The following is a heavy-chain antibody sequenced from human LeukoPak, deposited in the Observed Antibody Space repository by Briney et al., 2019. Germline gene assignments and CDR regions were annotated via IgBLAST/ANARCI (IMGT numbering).Heavy chain of an antibody. Sequence: SETLSLTCTVSGGSISSYYWSWIRQPAGKGLEWIGRIYTSGSTNYNPSLKSRVTMSADTSKNQFSLKLSSVTAADTAVYYCARVGAYYYDSSGRENAFDIWGQGTMVTVSS. D-gene: IGHD3-22*01. CDR1: GGSISSYY. CDR3: ARVGAYYYDSSGRENAFDI. CDR2: IYTSGST. V-gene: IGHV4-4*07. J-gene: IGHJ3*02.